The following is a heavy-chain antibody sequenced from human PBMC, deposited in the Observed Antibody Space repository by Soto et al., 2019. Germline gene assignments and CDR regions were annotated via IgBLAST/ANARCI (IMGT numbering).Heavy chain of an antibody. CDR3: ARGSNGYHFDY. CDR1: GFTFSSYA. Sequence: EVQLVESGGGLVQPGGSLRLSCAASGFTFSSYAMHWVRQAPGKGLEYVSVISSNGGSTDYANSVKDRFTISRDNSKNTLYLQMGSLRAEDMAVYYCARGSNGYHFDYWGQGTLVTVSS. CDR2: ISSNGGST. J-gene: IGHJ4*02. D-gene: IGHD1-1*01. V-gene: IGHV3-64*01.